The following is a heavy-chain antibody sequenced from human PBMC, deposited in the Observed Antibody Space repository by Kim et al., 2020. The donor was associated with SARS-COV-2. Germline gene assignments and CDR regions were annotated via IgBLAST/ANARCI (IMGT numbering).Heavy chain of an antibody. V-gene: IGHV3-30*04. D-gene: IGHD3-16*01. CDR1: GFTFSSYA. CDR3: ARDFRIRFNHYYYGMDV. J-gene: IGHJ6*02. Sequence: GGSLRLFCAASGFTFSSYAMHWVRQAPGKGLEWVAVISYDGSNKYYADSVKGRFTISRDNSKNTLYLQMNSLRAEDTAVYYCARDFRIRFNHYYYGMDVWGQGTTVTVSS. CDR2: ISYDGSNK.